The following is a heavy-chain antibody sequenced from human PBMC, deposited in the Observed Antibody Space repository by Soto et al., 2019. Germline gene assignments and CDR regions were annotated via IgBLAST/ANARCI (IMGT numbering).Heavy chain of an antibody. V-gene: IGHV1-3*05. CDR2: INAGNGNT. CDR3: ANNHIGTTPDGMDG. CDR1: GYTFTSYA. D-gene: IGHD1-7*01. J-gene: IGHJ6*02. Sequence: QVQLVQSGAEEKKPGASVKVSCKASGYTFTSYAMHWVRQAPGQRLEWMGWINAGNGNTKYSQKFQGRVTITTDTAASTANMELSGLRSEDTAVYYCANNHIGTTPDGMDGWGQGTTVTVSS.